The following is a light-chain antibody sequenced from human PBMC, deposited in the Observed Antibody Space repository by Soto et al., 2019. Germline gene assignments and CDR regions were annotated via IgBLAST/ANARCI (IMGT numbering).Light chain of an antibody. V-gene: IGLV2-11*01. CDR1: SSDVGGYNY. CDR2: DVS. Sequence: QSVLTQPRSVSGSPGQSVTISCTGTSSDVGGYNYVSWYQQHPGKAPKLMIYDVSQRPSGVPDRFSGSKSGNTASLTISGIQAEDEADYYCCSYAGSHFLFGGGTKLTVL. CDR3: CSYAGSHFL. J-gene: IGLJ2*01.